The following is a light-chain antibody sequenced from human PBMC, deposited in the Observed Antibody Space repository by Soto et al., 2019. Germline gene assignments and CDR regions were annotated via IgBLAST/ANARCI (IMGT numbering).Light chain of an antibody. Sequence: LQMTQSPSSLSASVGDRVTITCRASHSISSYLNWYQQKPGKAPKLLIYAASSLQSGVPSRFSGSGSGTDFTLTISRLQPEDFATYYCQQSYSTPRTCGQGTKVDIK. J-gene: IGKJ1*01. CDR3: QQSYSTPRT. V-gene: IGKV1-39*01. CDR2: AAS. CDR1: HSISSY.